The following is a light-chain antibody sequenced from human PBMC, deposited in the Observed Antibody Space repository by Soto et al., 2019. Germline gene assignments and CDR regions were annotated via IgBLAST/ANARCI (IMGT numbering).Light chain of an antibody. V-gene: IGKV3-20*01. J-gene: IGKJ3*01. Sequence: ESVLTQSPGTLSLSPGERATLSCRASQSVSSSYLAWYQQKPGQAPRLLIYGASSRATGIPDRFSGSGSGTDFSLTIRRLEPSDCAVSSCQQYGSLWFTFGPGTKVDIK. CDR3: QQYGSLWFT. CDR1: QSVSSSY. CDR2: GAS.